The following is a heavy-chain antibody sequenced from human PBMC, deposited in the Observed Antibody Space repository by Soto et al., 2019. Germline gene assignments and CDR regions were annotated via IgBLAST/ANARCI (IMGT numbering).Heavy chain of an antibody. CDR1: GFTFSNAW. V-gene: IGHV3-15*01. CDR2: IKSKTDGGTT. Sequence: SLRLSCAASGFTFSNAWMSWVRQAPGKRLEWVGRIKSKTDGGTTDYAAPVKGRFTISRDDSKNTLYLQMNSLKTEDTAVYYCTTDAPLYSGSYYGYFDLWGRGTLVTVSS. D-gene: IGHD1-26*01. J-gene: IGHJ2*01. CDR3: TTDAPLYSGSYYGYFDL.